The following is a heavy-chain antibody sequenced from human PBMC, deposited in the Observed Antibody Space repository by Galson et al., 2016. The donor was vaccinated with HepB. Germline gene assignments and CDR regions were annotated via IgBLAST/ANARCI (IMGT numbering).Heavy chain of an antibody. J-gene: IGHJ6*03. V-gene: IGHV1-69*13. CDR2: IIPLVGTA. CDR1: GVTFSSYA. Sequence: SVKLSCKASGVTFSSYAISWVRQAPGQGLEWVGDIIPLVGTANYAQSVQGRFAITADESASTAYLELGSLRPEDTAVYYCAISPRGGYVGGGRYYYYYVDVWGKGTTVTVAS. D-gene: IGHD2-15*01. CDR3: AISPRGGYVGGGRYYYYYVDV.